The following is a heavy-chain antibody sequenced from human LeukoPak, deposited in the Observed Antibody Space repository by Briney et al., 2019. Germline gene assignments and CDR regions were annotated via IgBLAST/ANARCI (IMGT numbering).Heavy chain of an antibody. CDR1: GASISSGTYY. CDR2: IYTSRST. CDR3: ARDRYDFWSGYYWFDP. Sequence: SQTLSLTCTVSGASISSGTYYWSWIRQPAGKGLEWIGRIYTSRSTNYNPSLRGRVTISVDTSKNQFSLKLSSVTAADTAVYYCARDRYDFWSGYYWFDPWGQGTLVTVSS. D-gene: IGHD3-3*01. J-gene: IGHJ5*02. V-gene: IGHV4-61*02.